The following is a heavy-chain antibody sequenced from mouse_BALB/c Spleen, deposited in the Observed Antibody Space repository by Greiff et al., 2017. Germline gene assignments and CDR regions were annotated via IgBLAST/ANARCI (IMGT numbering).Heavy chain of an antibody. D-gene: IGHD1-1*01. V-gene: IGHV5-4*02. Sequence: EVKLMESGGGLVKPGGSLKLSCAASGFTFSDYYMYWVRQTPEKRLEWVATISDGGSYTYYPDSVKGRFTISRDNAKNNLYLQMSSLKSEDTAMYYCARGYYYGSSSYAMDYWGQGTSVTVSS. CDR3: ARGYYYGSSSYAMDY. CDR2: ISDGGSYT. CDR1: GFTFSDYY. J-gene: IGHJ4*01.